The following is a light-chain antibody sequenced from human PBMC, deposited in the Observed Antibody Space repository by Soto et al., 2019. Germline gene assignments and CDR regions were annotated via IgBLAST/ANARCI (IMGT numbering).Light chain of an antibody. CDR3: ISYAGSSIWV. V-gene: IGLV2-8*01. J-gene: IGLJ3*02. Sequence: QSALTQPPSASGSPGQSVTISCTGTSSDVGAYNYVSWYQQHPGKAPKLMIYDVTKRPSGVPDRFSGSKSGNTAPLTVSGLQAEYEADYYCISYAGSSIWVFGGGTKLTFL. CDR1: SSDVGAYNY. CDR2: DVT.